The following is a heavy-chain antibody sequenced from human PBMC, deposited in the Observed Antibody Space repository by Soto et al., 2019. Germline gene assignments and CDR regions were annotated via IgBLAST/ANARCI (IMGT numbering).Heavy chain of an antibody. CDR1: GGSISSYY. CDR3: AREHRHREGSSWYMGLPGYYYGMDV. D-gene: IGHD6-13*01. V-gene: IGHV4-59*01. Sequence: PSETLSLTCTASGGSISSYYWSWIRQPPGKGLEWIGYIYYSGSTNYNPSLKSRVTILVDTSKNQFSLKLSSVTAADTAVYYCAREHRHREGSSWYMGLPGYYYGMDVWGQGTTVTVSS. CDR2: IYYSGST. J-gene: IGHJ6*02.